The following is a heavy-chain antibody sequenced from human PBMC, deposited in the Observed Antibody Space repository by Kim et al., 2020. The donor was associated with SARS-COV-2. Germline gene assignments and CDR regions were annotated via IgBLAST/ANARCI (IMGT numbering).Heavy chain of an antibody. CDR1: GFTFGTCA. CDR2: VSGTASTK. CDR3: AKVPGKYGGTYYFDY. J-gene: IGHJ4*02. V-gene: IGHV3-23*01. Sequence: GGSLRLSCAASGFTFGTCALNWVRQAPGKGLEWVSVVSGTASTKYYADSVKGRFTISRDNSKNMVYLQMHSLRAEDTAVYYCAKVPGKYGGTYYFDYWGQGTLVTVSS. D-gene: IGHD1-26*01.